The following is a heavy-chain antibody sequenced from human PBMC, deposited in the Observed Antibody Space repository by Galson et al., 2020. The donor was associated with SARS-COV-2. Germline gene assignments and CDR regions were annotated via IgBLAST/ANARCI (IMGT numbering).Heavy chain of an antibody. CDR3: ARETGWIKSFDY. V-gene: IGHV4-59*13. CDR1: GGSISSYY. D-gene: IGHD1-1*01. CDR2: IFYSGSTSYSGST. Sequence: SETLSLTCAVSGGSISSYYWSWIRQPPGKGLEWIGYIFYSGSTSYSGSTNYNPSLKSRVTISVYTCKTEFSLKLSSVTAADTAVYYCARETGWIKSFDYWGQRTLVTVSS. J-gene: IGHJ4*02.